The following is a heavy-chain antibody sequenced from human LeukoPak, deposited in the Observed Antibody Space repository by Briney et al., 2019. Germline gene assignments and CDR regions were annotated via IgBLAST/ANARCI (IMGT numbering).Heavy chain of an antibody. CDR2: IRCGGGNT. Sequence: SGGSLRLSCAASGFTFSIYAMSWVRQAPGKGLEWVSVIRCGGGNTYYTDSVKGRFTISRDNSQNTSYLQMNRLRVEDTAVYYCARASGGYGGDAFGIWGQGTMVTVSS. CDR3: ARASGGYGGDAFGI. V-gene: IGHV3-23*01. D-gene: IGHD4-23*01. CDR1: GFTFSIYA. J-gene: IGHJ3*02.